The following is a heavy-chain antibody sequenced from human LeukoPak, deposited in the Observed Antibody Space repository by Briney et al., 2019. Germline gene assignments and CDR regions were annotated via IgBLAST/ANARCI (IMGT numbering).Heavy chain of an antibody. CDR2: IISIFGTA. CDR3: ARDQGSSGYYSDDDDAFDI. D-gene: IGHD3-22*01. V-gene: IGHV1-69*13. J-gene: IGHJ3*02. CDR1: GGTFSSYA. Sequence: GASVKVSCKASGGTFSSYAISWVRQAPGQGLEWMGGIISIFGTANYAQKFQGRVTITADESTSTAYMELSSLRSEDTAVYYCARDQGSSGYYSDDDDAFDIWGQGTMVTVSS.